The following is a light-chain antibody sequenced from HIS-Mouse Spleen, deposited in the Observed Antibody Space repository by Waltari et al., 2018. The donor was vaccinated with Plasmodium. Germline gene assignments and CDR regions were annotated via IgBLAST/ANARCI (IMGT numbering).Light chain of an antibody. CDR2: KAS. V-gene: IGKV1-5*03. Sequence: DIQMTQSPSTLSASVGDRVTITCRARQSISSWLACYQQKPGKAPKLLIYKASSLESGVPSRFSGSGSGTEFTLTISSLQPDDFATYYCQQYNSYPYTFGQGTKLEIK. CDR3: QQYNSYPYT. CDR1: QSISSW. J-gene: IGKJ2*01.